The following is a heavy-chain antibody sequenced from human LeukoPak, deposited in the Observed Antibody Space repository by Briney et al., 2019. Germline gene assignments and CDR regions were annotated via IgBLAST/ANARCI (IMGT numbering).Heavy chain of an antibody. CDR3: ARVIYYGSGSYYFDY. V-gene: IGHV3-66*01. CDR1: GFTVSSNY. CDR2: IYSGGST. D-gene: IGHD3-10*01. Sequence: GGSLRLSCAASGFTVSSNYMSWVRQAPGKGLEWVSVIYSGGSTYYADSVKGRFTISRDSSKNTLYLQMNSLRAEDTAVYYCARVIYYGSGSYYFDYWGQGTLVTVSS. J-gene: IGHJ4*02.